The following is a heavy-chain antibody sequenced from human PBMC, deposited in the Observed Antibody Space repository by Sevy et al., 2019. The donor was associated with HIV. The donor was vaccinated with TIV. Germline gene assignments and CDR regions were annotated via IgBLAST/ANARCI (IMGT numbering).Heavy chain of an antibody. CDR3: ARVGGRYYFDY. CDR2: FYHSGST. J-gene: IGHJ4*02. V-gene: IGHV4-30-2*01. D-gene: IGHD3-16*01. CDR1: GGSINSGAYS. Sequence: SETLSLICAVSGGSINSGAYSWTWIRQPPGKGLEWIGYFYHSGSTYYNPSLKSRVTISIDRSKNHFSLELTSVTAADAAVYYCARVGGRYYFDYWGQRTLVTVSS.